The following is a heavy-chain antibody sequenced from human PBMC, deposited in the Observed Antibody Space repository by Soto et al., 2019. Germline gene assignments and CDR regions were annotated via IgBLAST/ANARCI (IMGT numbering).Heavy chain of an antibody. J-gene: IGHJ4*02. Sequence: QVQPVESGGGVVQPGRSLRLSCAASGFTFSSYGMHWVRQAPGKGLEWVAVIWYDGSNKYYADSVKGRFTISRDNSKNTLYLKMNSLRAEDTAVYYCARDRYSGSYHETHFDYWGQGTLVTVSS. D-gene: IGHD1-26*01. CDR3: ARDRYSGSYHETHFDY. CDR2: IWYDGSNK. V-gene: IGHV3-33*01. CDR1: GFTFSSYG.